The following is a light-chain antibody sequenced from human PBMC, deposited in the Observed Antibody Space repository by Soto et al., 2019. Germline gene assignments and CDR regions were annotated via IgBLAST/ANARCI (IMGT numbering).Light chain of an antibody. CDR2: DVS. CDR1: SSDVGGYNY. Sequence: QSALTQPASVSGSPGQSITISCTGTSSDVGGYNYVSWYQQHPGKAPKLMIYDVSNRPSGDSNRFSCSKSGNTSSLTISGXXXXXXXDYXCSSYTSRSTRVFGGGTKL. CDR3: SSYTSRSTRV. V-gene: IGLV2-14*01. J-gene: IGLJ2*01.